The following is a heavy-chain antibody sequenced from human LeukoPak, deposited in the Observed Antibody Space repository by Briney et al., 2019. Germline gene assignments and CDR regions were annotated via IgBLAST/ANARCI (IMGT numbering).Heavy chain of an antibody. D-gene: IGHD3-16*01. CDR3: ARRGIPVYYYGMDV. CDR2: ISAYNGDT. J-gene: IGHJ6*02. Sequence: ASVKVSCKASGYTFTSYGISWVRQAPGQGLEWMGWISAYNGDTNYAQKLQGRVTMTTDTSTSTAYMELRSLRSDDTAVYYCARRGIPVYYYGMDVWGQGTTVTVSS. V-gene: IGHV1-18*01. CDR1: GYTFTSYG.